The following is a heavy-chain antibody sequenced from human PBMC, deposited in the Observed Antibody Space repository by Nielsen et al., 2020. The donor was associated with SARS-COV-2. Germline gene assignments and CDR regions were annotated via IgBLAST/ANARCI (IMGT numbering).Heavy chain of an antibody. D-gene: IGHD3-22*01. Sequence: GSLRLSCAVSGGSISSSNWWSWVRQPPGKGLEWIGEIYHSGSTNYNPSLKSRVTISVDKSKNQFSLKLSSVTAADTAVYYCARGRYDSSGYEYYFDYWGQGTLVTVSS. J-gene: IGHJ4*02. CDR3: ARGRYDSSGYEYYFDY. CDR2: IYHSGST. V-gene: IGHV4-4*02. CDR1: GGSISSSNW.